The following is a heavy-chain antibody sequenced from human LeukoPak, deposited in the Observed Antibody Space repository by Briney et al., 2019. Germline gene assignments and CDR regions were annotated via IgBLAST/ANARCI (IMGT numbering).Heavy chain of an antibody. CDR3: ARAPCHGSGFDY. V-gene: IGHV3-53*01. Sequence: GGSLRLSCAASGFIVSSNYMNWVRQAPGKGLEWVSVIYRDGRTYYVDSVKGRFIISRDNSKNTLYLQMNSLRAEDTAVYYCARAPCHGSGFDYWGQGTLVTVFS. CDR2: IYRDGRT. D-gene: IGHD3-10*01. J-gene: IGHJ4*02. CDR1: GFIVSSNY.